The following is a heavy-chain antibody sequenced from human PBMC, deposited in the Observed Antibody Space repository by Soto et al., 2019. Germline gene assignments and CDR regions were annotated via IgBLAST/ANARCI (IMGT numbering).Heavy chain of an antibody. CDR3: ARIGFWSGYYIAFDI. CDR1: GGSISSSSYY. Sequence: SETLSLTCTVSGGSISSSSYYWGWIRQPPGKGLEWIGSIYYSGSTYYNPSLKSRVTISVDTSKNQFSLKLSSVTAADTAVYYCARIGFWSGYYIAFDIWGQGTMVTVSS. V-gene: IGHV4-39*01. D-gene: IGHD3-3*01. CDR2: IYYSGST. J-gene: IGHJ3*02.